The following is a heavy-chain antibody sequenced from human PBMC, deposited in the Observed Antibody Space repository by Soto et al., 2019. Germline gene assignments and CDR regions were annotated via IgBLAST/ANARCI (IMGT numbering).Heavy chain of an antibody. V-gene: IGHV1-18*01. CDR3: ARDPYLGDHQY. D-gene: IGHD3-16*01. CDR1: GYTFTHYG. J-gene: IGHJ4*02. CDR2: ISAYSGKT. Sequence: QVQLVQSGAEVRKPGASVKVSCKTSGYTFTHYGISWVRQAPGQGLEWVGWISAYSGKTHDAQKVQGKVTMTTDTSTSTAYLEVRSLRSADTAVYFCARDPYLGDHQYWGQGTLVTVSS.